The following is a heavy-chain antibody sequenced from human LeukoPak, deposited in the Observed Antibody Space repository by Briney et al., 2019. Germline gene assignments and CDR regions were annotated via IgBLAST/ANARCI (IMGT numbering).Heavy chain of an antibody. V-gene: IGHV1-18*01. CDR1: GYTFTSYG. J-gene: IGHJ4*02. CDR2: ISGYNGNT. D-gene: IGHD5-12*01. Sequence: ASVKVSCKASGYTFTSYGISWVRQAPGQGLEWMGRISGYNGNTNYAQTLQGRVTMTTDTSTSTAYMELRSLRSDETAVYYCARDPGRGYSGYADYWGQGTLVTVSS. CDR3: ARDPGRGYSGYADY.